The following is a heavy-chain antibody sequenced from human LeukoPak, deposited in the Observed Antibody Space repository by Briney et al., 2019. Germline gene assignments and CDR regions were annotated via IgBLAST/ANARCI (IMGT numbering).Heavy chain of an antibody. V-gene: IGHV3-9*03. CDR2: ISWNSGSI. J-gene: IGHJ6*03. D-gene: IGHD4-23*01. Sequence: GGSLRLSCAASGFTFDDYAMHWVRQAPGKGLEWVSGISWNSGSIGYADSVKGRFTISRDNAKNSPYLQMNSLRAEDMALYYCAKDVGGNYYYHMDVWGKGTTVTVSS. CDR3: AKDVGGNYYYHMDV. CDR1: GFTFDDYA.